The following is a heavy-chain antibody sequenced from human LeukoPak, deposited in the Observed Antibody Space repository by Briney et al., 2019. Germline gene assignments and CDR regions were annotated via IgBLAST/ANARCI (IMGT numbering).Heavy chain of an antibody. V-gene: IGHV1-69*13. D-gene: IGHD3-22*01. Sequence: ASVKVSCKASGGTFSSYAISWVRQAPGQGLEWMGGIIPIFGTANYAQKFQDRVTITADESTSTAYMELSSLRSEDTAVYYCARHFPHDSSGYYYNALDYWGQGTLVTVSS. CDR3: ARHFPHDSSGYYYNALDY. CDR2: IIPIFGTA. J-gene: IGHJ4*02. CDR1: GGTFSSYA.